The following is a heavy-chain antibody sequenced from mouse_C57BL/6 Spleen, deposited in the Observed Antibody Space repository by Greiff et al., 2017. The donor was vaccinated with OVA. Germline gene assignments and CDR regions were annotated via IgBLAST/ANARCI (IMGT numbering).Heavy chain of an antibody. D-gene: IGHD1-1*01. CDR3: TSPYYYGSSSHDY. J-gene: IGHJ4*01. Sequence: QVQLQQSGAELVRPGASVTLSCKASGYTFTDYEMHWVKQTPVHGLEWIGAIDPETGGTAYNQKFKGKAILTADKSSSTAYMELRSLTSEDSAVYYCTSPYYYGSSSHDYWGQGTSVTVSS. CDR2: IDPETGGT. CDR1: GYTFTDYE. V-gene: IGHV1-15*01.